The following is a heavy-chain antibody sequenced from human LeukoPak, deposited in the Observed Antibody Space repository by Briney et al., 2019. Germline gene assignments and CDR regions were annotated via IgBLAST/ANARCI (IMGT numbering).Heavy chain of an antibody. CDR1: GFAFSNAY. CDR2: IKPKTDGETT. V-gene: IGHV3-15*07. D-gene: IGHD2-21*01. J-gene: IGHJ4*02. Sequence: GGSLRLSCAASGFAFSNAYMNWVRQAPGKGLEWVGRIKPKTDGETTEYAAPVKGRFSISRDDSKNMLYLQMNSLKTEDTAVYYCITPLPYSAQGGQGTLVTVSS. CDR3: ITPLPYSAQ.